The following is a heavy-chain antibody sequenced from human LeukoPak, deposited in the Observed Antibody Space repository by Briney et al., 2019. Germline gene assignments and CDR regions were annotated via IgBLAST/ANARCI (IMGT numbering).Heavy chain of an antibody. D-gene: IGHD3-9*01. J-gene: IGHJ4*02. CDR3: VIGASELGSYNVFTTYYYDYFDY. V-gene: IGHV5-51*01. Sequence: GESLKISCESSGYTFTSYWIGWVRQMPGKGLEWMGSIYPYDSDTKYSPSFQGQVTISGDNSITTAYLQWSSLRASDTAMYYCVIGASELGSYNVFTTYYYDYFDYWGQGTLVTVSS. CDR1: GYTFTSYW. CDR2: IYPYDSDT.